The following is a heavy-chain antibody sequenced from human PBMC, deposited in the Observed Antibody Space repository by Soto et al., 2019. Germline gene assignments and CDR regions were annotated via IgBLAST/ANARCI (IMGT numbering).Heavy chain of an antibody. J-gene: IGHJ4*01. CDR2: IFHDGTA. CDR1: GVSLTSGNW. Sequence: SETLSLTCAVSGVSLTSGNWWTWVRQSPQRGLEYIGEIFHDGTANYYLSFERRVAMSVDTSRNQFSLKLTSVTAVNTAVHFCARLVYCTRLNYMYLDFWGPGTLVTVSS. CDR3: ARLVYCTRLNYMYLDF. V-gene: IGHV4-4*02. D-gene: IGHD2-8*01.